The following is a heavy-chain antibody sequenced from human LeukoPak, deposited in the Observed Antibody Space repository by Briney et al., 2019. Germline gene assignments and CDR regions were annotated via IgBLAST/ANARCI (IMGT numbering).Heavy chain of an antibody. Sequence: SQTLSLTCTVSGGSISSYYWSWIRQPAGKGLEWIGYIYYSGSTNYTPSLKSRVTISVDTSKNQFSLKLSSVPAADTAVYYCARVQGSTVSGYDSYYFDYWGQGTLVTVSS. J-gene: IGHJ4*02. CDR3: ARVQGSTVSGYDSYYFDY. CDR2: IYYSGST. V-gene: IGHV4-59*01. CDR1: GGSISSYY. D-gene: IGHD5-12*01.